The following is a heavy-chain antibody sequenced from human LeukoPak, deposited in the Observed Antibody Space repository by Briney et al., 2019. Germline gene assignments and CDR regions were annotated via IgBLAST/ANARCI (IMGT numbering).Heavy chain of an antibody. D-gene: IGHD3-10*01. Sequence: SETLSLTCAVYGGSFSGYYWGWIRQPPGKGLEWIGSIYHSGSTYYNPSLKSRVTISVDTSKNQFSLKLSSVTAADTAVYYCARDLAGSTMVRGVIGYWGQGTLVTVSS. J-gene: IGHJ4*02. CDR1: GGSFSGYY. CDR2: IYHSGST. V-gene: IGHV4-38-2*02. CDR3: ARDLAGSTMVRGVIGY.